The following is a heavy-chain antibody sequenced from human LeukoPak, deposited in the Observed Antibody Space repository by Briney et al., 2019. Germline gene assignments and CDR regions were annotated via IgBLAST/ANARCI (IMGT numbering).Heavy chain of an antibody. CDR1: GYTFTNYG. CDR2: ISAYNGNT. V-gene: IGHV1-18*01. D-gene: IGHD6-19*01. J-gene: IGHJ3*02. CDR3: ARRLYSSGWYTPGGAFDI. Sequence: GASVKVSCKASGYTFTNYGISWVRQAPGQGLEWMGWISAYNGNTNYAQKLQGRVTMTTDTSTSTAYMELRSLRSDDTAVYYCARRLYSSGWYTPGGAFDIWGQGTMVTVSS.